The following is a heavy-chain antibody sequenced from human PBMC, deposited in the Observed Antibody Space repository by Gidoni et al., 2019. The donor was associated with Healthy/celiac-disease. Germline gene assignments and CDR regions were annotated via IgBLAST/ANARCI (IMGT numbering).Heavy chain of an antibody. D-gene: IGHD3-22*01. V-gene: IGHV2-5*01. J-gene: IGHJ4*02. CDR2: IYWHDDK. CDR3: AHGRVRRYYYDSSGYYWDC. CDR1: GFPLSTSGVG. Sequence: QITLKESGPTLVKPTQTLTRTCTFSGFPLSTSGVGVGWIRQPPGKALEWLALIYWHDDKRYSPSLKSSVTIPKDTSKNQVVLTLTNMDPVDTATYYCAHGRVRRYYYDSSGYYWDCWGQGTLVTVSS.